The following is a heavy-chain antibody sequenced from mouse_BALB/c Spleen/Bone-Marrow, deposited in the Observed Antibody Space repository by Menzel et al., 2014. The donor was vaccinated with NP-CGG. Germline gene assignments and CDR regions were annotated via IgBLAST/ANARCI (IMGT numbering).Heavy chain of an antibody. J-gene: IGHJ4*01. CDR3: ARVSYYVMDY. CDR1: GFTFSSYG. CDR2: INSNGGST. Sequence: EVMLVESGGGLVQPGGSLKLSCAASGFTFSSYGMSWVRQTPDKRLELVATINSNGGSTYYPDSVKGRFTISRDNAKNTLYLQMSSLKSEDTAMYYCARVSYYVMDYWGQGTSVTVSS. V-gene: IGHV5-6-3*01.